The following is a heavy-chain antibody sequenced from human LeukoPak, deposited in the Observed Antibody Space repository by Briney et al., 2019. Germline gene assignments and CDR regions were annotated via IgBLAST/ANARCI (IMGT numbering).Heavy chain of an antibody. V-gene: IGHV3-23*01. CDR3: AKDEAYDSSGYSGDF. J-gene: IGHJ4*02. Sequence: GGSLRLSCAASGFTFSSYAMNWVRQAPGKGLEWVSIISSSGGSTYYADSVKGRFTISRDNSKNTLYLQMNSLRAEDTAVYYCAKDEAYDSSGYSGDFWGQGTLVTVSS. CDR1: GFTFSSYA. D-gene: IGHD3-22*01. CDR2: ISSSGGST.